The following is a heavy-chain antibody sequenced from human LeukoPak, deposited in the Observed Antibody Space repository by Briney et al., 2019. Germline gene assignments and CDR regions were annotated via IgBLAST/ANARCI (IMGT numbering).Heavy chain of an antibody. D-gene: IGHD4-23*01. CDR3: AGNPSYYYMDV. CDR2: ISSSSSTI. Sequence: PGGSLRLSCAASGFTFSSYSMNWVRQAPGKGLEWVSYISSSSSTIYYADSVKGRFTISRDNAKNSLYLQMNSLRAEDTAVYYCAGNPSYYYMDVWGKGTTVTVSS. J-gene: IGHJ6*03. V-gene: IGHV3-48*01. CDR1: GFTFSSYS.